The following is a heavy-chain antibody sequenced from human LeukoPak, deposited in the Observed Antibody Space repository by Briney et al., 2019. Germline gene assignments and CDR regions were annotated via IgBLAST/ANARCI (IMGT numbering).Heavy chain of an antibody. D-gene: IGHD3-10*01. CDR2: IYYSGST. Sequence: SETLSLTCTVSGGSISSYYWSWIRQPPGKGLEWIGYIYYSGSTNYNPSLKSRVTISVDTSKNQFSLKLSSVTAADTAVYYCARLQSGSYSPNFDYWGQGTLVTVSS. V-gene: IGHV4-59*08. CDR3: ARLQSGSYSPNFDY. J-gene: IGHJ4*02. CDR1: GGSISSYY.